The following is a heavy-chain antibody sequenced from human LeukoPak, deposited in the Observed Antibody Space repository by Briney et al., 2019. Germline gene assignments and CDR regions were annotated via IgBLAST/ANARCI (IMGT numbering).Heavy chain of an antibody. CDR2: IYYSGST. J-gene: IGHJ4*02. Sequence: SETLSLTCTVSRGSISSYYWSWIRQPPGQGLEWIGYIYYSGSTNYNPSLKSRVAISVDTSKNQFSLNLSSVTAADTAVCYCAREGVSAATFDSWGQGTLVTVSS. CDR1: RGSISSYY. CDR3: AREGVSAATFDS. V-gene: IGHV4-59*01. D-gene: IGHD6-13*01.